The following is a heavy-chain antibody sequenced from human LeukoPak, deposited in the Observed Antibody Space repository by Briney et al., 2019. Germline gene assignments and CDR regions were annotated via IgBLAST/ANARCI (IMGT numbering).Heavy chain of an antibody. J-gene: IGHJ5*02. CDR3: AKGLREYDFWSGYAT. Sequence: GGSLRLSCAASGFTFSSYAMMWVRQAPGKGLDWVSTISVSGGSPNFADSVKGRFTISRDNSKNTLFLQMNSLRAEDTALYYCAKGLREYDFWSGYATWGQGTLVTVSS. CDR2: ISVSGGSP. CDR1: GFTFSSYA. D-gene: IGHD3-3*01. V-gene: IGHV3-23*01.